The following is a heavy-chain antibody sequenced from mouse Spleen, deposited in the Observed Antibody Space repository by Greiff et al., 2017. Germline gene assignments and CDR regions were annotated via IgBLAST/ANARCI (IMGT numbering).Heavy chain of an antibody. CDR1: GYTFTDYE. V-gene: IGHV1-15*01. J-gene: IGHJ2*01. CDR3: TRWFSPTFDY. CDR2: IDPETGGT. D-gene: IGHD2-10*01. Sequence: QVQLKQSGAELVRPGASVTLSCKASGYTFTDYEMHWVKQTPVHGLEWIGAIDPETGGTAYNQKFKGKAILTADKSSSTAYMELRSLTSEDSAVYYCTRWFSPTFDYWGQGTTLTVSS.